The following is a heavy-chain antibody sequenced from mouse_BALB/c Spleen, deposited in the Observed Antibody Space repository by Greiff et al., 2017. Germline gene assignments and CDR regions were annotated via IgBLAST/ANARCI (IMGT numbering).Heavy chain of an antibody. D-gene: IGHD1-1*01. V-gene: IGHV14-3*02. J-gene: IGHJ2*01. CDR3: ASDYYGSSPFVY. Sequence: EVQLQQSGAELVKPGASVKLSCTASGFNIKDTYMHWVKQRPEQGLEWIGRIDPANGNTKYDPKFQGKATITADTSSNTAYLQLSSLTSEDTAVYYCASDYYGSSPFVYWGQGTTLTVSS. CDR1: GFNIKDTY. CDR2: IDPANGNT.